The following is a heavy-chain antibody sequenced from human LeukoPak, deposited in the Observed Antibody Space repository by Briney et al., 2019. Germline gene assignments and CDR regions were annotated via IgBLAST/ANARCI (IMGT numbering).Heavy chain of an antibody. V-gene: IGHV1-2*02. J-gene: IGHJ6*02. CDR3: ARDGQLLFLRYYYGMDV. CDR1: GYTFTGYY. CDR2: INPHSGGT. D-gene: IGHD2-2*01. Sequence: ASVKVSCKASGYTFTGYYMHWVRQAPGQGLEWMGWINPHSGGTNYAQKFRGRVTMTRDTSISTAYMELSRLRSDDTAVYYCARDGQLLFLRYYYGMDVWGQGTTVTVSS.